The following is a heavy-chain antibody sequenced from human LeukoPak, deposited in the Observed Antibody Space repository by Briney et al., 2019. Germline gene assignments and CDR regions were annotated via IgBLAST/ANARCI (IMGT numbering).Heavy chain of an antibody. CDR2: MYHGGTT. V-gene: IGHV4-30-2*01. D-gene: IGHD3-10*01. CDR1: GGSIFSGDYS. J-gene: IGHJ4*02. CDR3: ARASGYYGSGSPYLDS. Sequence: PSETLSLTCAVSGGSIFSGDYSWNWIRQPPGRGLEWIGYMYHGGTTSYNPSLKSRVTISVDRSKNQFSLKFYSMTAADAAVYFCARASGYYGSGSPYLDSWGQGTLVTVSS.